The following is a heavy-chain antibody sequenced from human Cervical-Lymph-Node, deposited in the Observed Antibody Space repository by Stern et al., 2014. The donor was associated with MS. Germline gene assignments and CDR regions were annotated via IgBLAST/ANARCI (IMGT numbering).Heavy chain of an antibody. J-gene: IGHJ5*02. V-gene: IGHV1-69*06. D-gene: IGHD3-10*01. CDR2: IIPGLGTT. Sequence: VQLVQSGDEVKKPGSSVKVSCKASRDTFSHYALSWVRQAPEQGLEWMGGIIPGLGTTSYAQKFQGRITISADTSTNTVYMELSSLRSEDTVVYFCARDQGDYGSGSDYSWFDPWGQGTLVTVSS. CDR3: ARDQGDYGSGSDYSWFDP. CDR1: RDTFSHYA.